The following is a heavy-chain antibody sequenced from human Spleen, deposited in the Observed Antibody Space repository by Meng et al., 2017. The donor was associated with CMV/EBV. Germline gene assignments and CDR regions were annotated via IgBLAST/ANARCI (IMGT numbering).Heavy chain of an antibody. CDR2: MSGNTGFI. J-gene: IGHJ6*02. Sequence: SLRLSCAASGFTFDDFAMHWVRQTPGEGLEWVSGMSGNTGFIGYADSVKGRFTISRDNAKKTLSLQMNSLRAEDTAVYYCARVVPDYDFWSGYYPLDYYYGMDVWGQGTTVTVSS. D-gene: IGHD3-3*01. CDR3: ARVVPDYDFWSGYYPLDYYYGMDV. V-gene: IGHV3-9*01. CDR1: GFTFDDFA.